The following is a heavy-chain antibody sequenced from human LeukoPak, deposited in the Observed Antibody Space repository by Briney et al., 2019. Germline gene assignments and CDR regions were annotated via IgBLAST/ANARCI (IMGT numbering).Heavy chain of an antibody. CDR2: TYYRGST. Sequence: SETLSLTCTVSGGSISSNSYYWGWIRQPPGKGLEWIGSTYYRGSTYFSPSLRSRVTISVDTSKNQFSLNLSSVTAADTAMYYCVRHSNGNYLAYWGQGALVSVSS. D-gene: IGHD2/OR15-2a*01. CDR1: GGSISSNSYY. J-gene: IGHJ4*02. V-gene: IGHV4-39*01. CDR3: VRHSNGNYLAY.